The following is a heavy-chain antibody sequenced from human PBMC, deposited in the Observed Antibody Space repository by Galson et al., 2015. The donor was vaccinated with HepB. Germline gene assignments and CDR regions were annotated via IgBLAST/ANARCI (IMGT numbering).Heavy chain of an antibody. V-gene: IGHV3-30*04. CDR1: GFTFSSYA. Sequence: SLRLSCAASGFTFSSYAMHWVRQAPGKGLEWVAVISYDGSNKYYADSVKGRFTISRDNSKNTLYLQMNSLRAEDTAVYYCARVLDHSGFDYWGQGTLVTVSS. J-gene: IGHJ4*02. D-gene: IGHD3/OR15-3a*01. CDR2: ISYDGSNK. CDR3: ARVLDHSGFDY.